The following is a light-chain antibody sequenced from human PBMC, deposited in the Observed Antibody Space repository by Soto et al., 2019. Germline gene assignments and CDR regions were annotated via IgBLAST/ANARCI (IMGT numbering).Light chain of an antibody. Sequence: DIQMTQSPSSLSASIGDRVTITCRASQNISIYLHWYQQKPGQAPKFLIYASSNLQSGVPSRFSGSGSGTDFTLTISSLQPEDFATYYYQQSYSTLYTFGQGTKLEIK. J-gene: IGKJ2*01. V-gene: IGKV1-39*01. CDR2: ASS. CDR3: QQSYSTLYT. CDR1: QNISIY.